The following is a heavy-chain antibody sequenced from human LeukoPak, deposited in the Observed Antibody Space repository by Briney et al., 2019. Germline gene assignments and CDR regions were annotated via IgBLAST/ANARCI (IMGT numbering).Heavy chain of an antibody. CDR1: GGTFSSYA. Sequence: SAKVSCKASGGTFSSYAISWVRQAPGQGLEWMGGIIPIFGTANYAQKFQGRVTITADESTSTAYMELSSLRSEDTAVYYCARVPNHSSGWSNWFDPWGQGTLVTVSS. J-gene: IGHJ5*02. CDR2: IIPIFGTA. CDR3: ARVPNHSSGWSNWFDP. D-gene: IGHD6-19*01. V-gene: IGHV1-69*13.